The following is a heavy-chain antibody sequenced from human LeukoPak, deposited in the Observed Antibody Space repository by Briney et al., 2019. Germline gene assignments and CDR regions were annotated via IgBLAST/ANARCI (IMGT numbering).Heavy chain of an antibody. Sequence: SETLSLTCTVSGGSISSSGYCWGGIRQPPGKGLEWIGSIDYSGNTNYNPSLKSRVTIAVDMSKNQFSLKLSSVTAADTAVYYCARRSNIVATSNWFDPWGQGTLVTVSS. CDR2: IDYSGNT. J-gene: IGHJ5*02. CDR1: GGSISSSGYC. CDR3: ARRSNIVATSNWFDP. D-gene: IGHD5-12*01. V-gene: IGHV4-39*01.